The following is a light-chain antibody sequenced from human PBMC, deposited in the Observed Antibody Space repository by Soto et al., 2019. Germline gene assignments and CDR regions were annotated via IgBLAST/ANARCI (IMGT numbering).Light chain of an antibody. J-gene: IGKJ1*01. CDR2: AAS. CDR3: QQSDSTPPWT. CDR1: QSISSY. V-gene: IGKV1-39*01. Sequence: DIQMPQSASSLSASVGDRVTITCRASQSISSYLNWYQQKPGKVPKLLIYAASSLQSGVPSRFSGSGSGTDFTLTISSLQPEDFATYYCQQSDSTPPWTFGQGTKVEIK.